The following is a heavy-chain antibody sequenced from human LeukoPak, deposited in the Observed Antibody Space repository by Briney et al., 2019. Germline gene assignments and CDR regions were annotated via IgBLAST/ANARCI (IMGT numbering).Heavy chain of an antibody. J-gene: IGHJ4*02. CDR2: IRYDGRNK. CDR1: AFSFSNYG. V-gene: IGHV3-30*02. Sequence: GGSLRLSCAAFAFSFSNYGMHWVRQAPGKGLEWVAFIRYDGRNKYYADSVKGRFTISRDNSKNTLYLQMNSLRTEDMAVYYCARGDPDFGELSPQPFDYWGQGTLVTVSS. D-gene: IGHD3-10*01. CDR3: ARGDPDFGELSPQPFDY.